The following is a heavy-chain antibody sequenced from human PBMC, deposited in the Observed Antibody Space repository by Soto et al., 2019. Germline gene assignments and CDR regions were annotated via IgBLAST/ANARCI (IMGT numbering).Heavy chain of an antibody. D-gene: IGHD1-1*01. CDR2: IYYSGST. Sequence: GGGCWSWIKQPPGKGLEWIGYIYYSGSTNYNPSLKSRVTISVDTSKNQFSLKMSSVTAADTAVYYCARLATRYYFDYWGQGTLVTVSS. CDR3: ARLATRYYFDY. V-gene: IGHV4-61*08. J-gene: IGHJ4*02. CDR1: GGGC.